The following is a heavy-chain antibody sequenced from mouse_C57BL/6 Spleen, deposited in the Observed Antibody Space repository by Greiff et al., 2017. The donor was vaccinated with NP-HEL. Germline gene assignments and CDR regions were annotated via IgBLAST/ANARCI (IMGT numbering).Heavy chain of an antibody. D-gene: IGHD1-1*01. Sequence: QVQLQQSGPELVKPGASVKISCKASGYAFSSSWMNWVKQRPGKGLEWIGRIYPGDGDTNYNGKFKGKATLTADKSSSTADMQLSSLTSEDSAVYFCARLSGSRRYFDYWGQGTTLTVSS. J-gene: IGHJ2*01. CDR1: GYAFSSSW. CDR2: IYPGDGDT. V-gene: IGHV1-82*01. CDR3: ARLSGSRRYFDY.